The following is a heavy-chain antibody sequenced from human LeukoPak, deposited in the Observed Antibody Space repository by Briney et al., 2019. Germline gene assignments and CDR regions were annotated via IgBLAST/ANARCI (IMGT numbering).Heavy chain of an antibody. V-gene: IGHV3-48*03. J-gene: IGHJ4*02. CDR3: AKDRIAARTFDY. Sequence: GGSLRLSCATSGFTFSNYEMNWVRQAPGKGLEWISYLTTSGSTKYYADSVKGRFTISRDNAKNSLFLQMNSLRAEDTAVYYCAKDRIAARTFDYWGQGTLVTVSS. D-gene: IGHD6-6*01. CDR2: LTTSGSTK. CDR1: GFTFSNYE.